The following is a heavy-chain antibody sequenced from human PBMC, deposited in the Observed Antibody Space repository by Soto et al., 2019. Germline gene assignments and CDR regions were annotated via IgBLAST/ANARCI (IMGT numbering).Heavy chain of an antibody. CDR1: GYTLTELS. Sequence: ASVKVSCKVSGYTLTELSMHWVRQAPGKGLEWMGGFDPEDGETIYAQKFQGRVTMTEDTSTDTAYMELSSLRSEDTAVYYCATGNYYDSSGPLFDLWGRGTLLTVSS. CDR3: ATGNYYDSSGPLFDL. J-gene: IGHJ2*01. V-gene: IGHV1-24*01. CDR2: FDPEDGET. D-gene: IGHD3-22*01.